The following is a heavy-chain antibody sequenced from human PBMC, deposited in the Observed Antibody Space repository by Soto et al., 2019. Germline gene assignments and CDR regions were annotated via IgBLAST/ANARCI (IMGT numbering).Heavy chain of an antibody. J-gene: IGHJ5*02. V-gene: IGHV1-18*01. CDR1: GYTFTSYG. D-gene: IGHD3-3*01. CDR3: AIFKYYDFWSGYPYWFDP. CDR2: ISAYNGNT. Sequence: ASVKVSCKASGYTFTSYGISWVRQAPGQGLEWMGWISAYNGNTNYAQKLQGRVTMTTDTSTSTAYMELRSLRSDDTAVYYCAIFKYYDFWSGYPYWFDPWGQGXLVTVS.